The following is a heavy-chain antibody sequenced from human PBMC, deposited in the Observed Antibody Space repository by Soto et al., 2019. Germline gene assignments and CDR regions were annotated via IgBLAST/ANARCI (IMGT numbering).Heavy chain of an antibody. J-gene: IGHJ6*02. CDR2: INPSGGST. Sequence: ASVKVSCKASGYTFTSYYMHWVRQAPGQGLEWMGIINPSGGSTSYAQKFQGRVTMTRDTSTSTVYMELSSLRSEDTAVYYCASITMIANYYYGMDVWGQGTTVTVSS. CDR3: ASITMIANYYYGMDV. D-gene: IGHD3-22*01. CDR1: GYTFTSYY. V-gene: IGHV1-46*03.